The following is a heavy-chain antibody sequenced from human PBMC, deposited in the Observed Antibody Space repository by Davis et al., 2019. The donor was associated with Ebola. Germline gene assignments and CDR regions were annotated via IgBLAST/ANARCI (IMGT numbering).Heavy chain of an antibody. CDR3: ARSYDYSNYRVSARLGRSYYFDY. J-gene: IGHJ4*02. CDR2: INAGNGNT. CDR1: GYTFTSYA. D-gene: IGHD4-11*01. V-gene: IGHV1-3*01. Sequence: ASVKVSCKASGYTFTSYAMHWVRQAPGQRLEWMGWINAGNGNTKYSQKFQGRVTITRDTSASTAYMELSSLRSEDTAVYYCARSYDYSNYRVSARLGRSYYFDYWGQGTLVTVSS.